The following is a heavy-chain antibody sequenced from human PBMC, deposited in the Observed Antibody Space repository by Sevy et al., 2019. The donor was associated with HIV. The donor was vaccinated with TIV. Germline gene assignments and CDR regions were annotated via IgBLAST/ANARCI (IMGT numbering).Heavy chain of an antibody. Sequence: GESLKISCQASGYPFTSYYITWVRQTPEKGLELMGLIYPSDSQTNYNPSFQGQVTISANRSIKTAYLQWNSLKASDTAIYYCARTLASESYVGYWGQGTLVTVSS. V-gene: IGHV5-51*01. D-gene: IGHD3-10*01. CDR1: GYPFTSYY. CDR3: ARTLASESYVGY. CDR2: IYPSDSQT. J-gene: IGHJ4*02.